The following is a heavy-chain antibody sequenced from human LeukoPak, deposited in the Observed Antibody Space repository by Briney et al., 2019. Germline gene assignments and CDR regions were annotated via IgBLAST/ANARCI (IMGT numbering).Heavy chain of an antibody. CDR2: IYPGDSDT. CDR3: ARHSRDCTNGVCQFDY. J-gene: IGHJ4*02. Sequence: GESLKISCKGSGYSFTSYWIGGVRQMPGKGLEWMGIIYPGDSDTRYSPSFQGQVTISADKSISTAYLQWSSLKASDTAMYYCARHSRDCTNGVCQFDYWGQGTLVTVSS. D-gene: IGHD2-8*01. CDR1: GYSFTSYW. V-gene: IGHV5-51*01.